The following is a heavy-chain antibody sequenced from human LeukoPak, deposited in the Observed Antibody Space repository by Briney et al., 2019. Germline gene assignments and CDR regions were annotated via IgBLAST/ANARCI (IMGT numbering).Heavy chain of an antibody. CDR2: ISSDGSNK. Sequence: GGSLRLSCAASGFTFINYGMHWVRQAPGKGREWVAVISSDGSNKYYADSVKGRFTISRDNSKNTLYVQMNSLRAEDTAVYYCAKGGVEMGTIRIYYWGQGTLVTVSS. D-gene: IGHD5-24*01. J-gene: IGHJ4*02. V-gene: IGHV3-30*18. CDR3: AKGGVEMGTIRIYY. CDR1: GFTFINYG.